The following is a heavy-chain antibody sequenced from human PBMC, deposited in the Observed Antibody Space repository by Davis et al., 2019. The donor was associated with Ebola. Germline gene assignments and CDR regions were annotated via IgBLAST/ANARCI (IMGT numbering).Heavy chain of an antibody. CDR2: IYYSGST. J-gene: IGHJ6*02. CDR3: ARHVQYCSSTSCYTGYYYYGMDV. Sequence: SETLSPTCTVPGASTTSNYWRWIRQPPGKGLEWIGYIYYSGSTNYNPSLKSRVTISVDTSKNQFSLKLSSVTAADTAVYYCARHVQYCSSTSCYTGYYYYGMDVWGQGTTVTVSS. CDR1: GASTTSNY. V-gene: IGHV4-59*08. D-gene: IGHD2-2*02.